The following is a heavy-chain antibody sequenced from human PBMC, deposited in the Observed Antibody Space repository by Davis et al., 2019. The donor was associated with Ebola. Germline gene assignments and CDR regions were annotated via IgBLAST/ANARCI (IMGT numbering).Heavy chain of an antibody. CDR3: ARFLMAKRLYYGMDV. Sequence: PGGSLRLSCAASGFTFSSYWMHWVRQAPGKGLVWVSRINSDGSSTSYADSVKGRFTISRDNAKNTLYLQMNSLRAEDTAVYYCARFLMAKRLYYGMDVWGQGTTVTVSS. CDR1: GFTFSSYW. D-gene: IGHD5-24*01. CDR2: INSDGSST. V-gene: IGHV3-74*01. J-gene: IGHJ6*02.